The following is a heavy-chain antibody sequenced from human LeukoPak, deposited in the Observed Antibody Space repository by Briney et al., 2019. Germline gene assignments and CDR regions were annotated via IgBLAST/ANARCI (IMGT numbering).Heavy chain of an antibody. D-gene: IGHD1-26*01. V-gene: IGHV3-49*03. Sequence: GGSLRLSCTASGFTFGDYAMSWFRQAPGKGLEWVGFIRRKAYGGTTEYAASVKGRFTISRDDSKSIAYLQMNSLKTEDTAVYYCTTQRRRGGTTSSWYFDLWGRGTLVTVSS. CDR2: IRRKAYGGTT. CDR1: GFTFGDYA. CDR3: TTQRRRGGTTSSWYFDL. J-gene: IGHJ2*01.